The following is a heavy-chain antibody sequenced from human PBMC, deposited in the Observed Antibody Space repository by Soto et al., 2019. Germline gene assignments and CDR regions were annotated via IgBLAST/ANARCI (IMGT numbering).Heavy chain of an antibody. V-gene: IGHV3-30*18. J-gene: IGHJ1*01. CDR2: ISYDGSNK. CDR3: AKVFGWERQSLQH. Sequence: QVQLVESGGGVVQPGRSLRLSCAASGFTFSSYGMHWVRQAPGKGLEWVAVISYDGSNKYYADSVKGRFTISRDNSKNTLYLQMNSLRAEDTAVYYCAKVFGWERQSLQHWGQGTLVTVSS. CDR1: GFTFSSYG. D-gene: IGHD1-26*01.